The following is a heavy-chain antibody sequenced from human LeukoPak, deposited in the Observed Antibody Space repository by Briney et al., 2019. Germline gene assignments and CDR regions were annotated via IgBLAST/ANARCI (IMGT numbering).Heavy chain of an antibody. CDR2: ISSDGSNK. CDR3: VRPIDYGDNYSFDY. Sequence: PGGSPRLSRAAPGFTFSTYGMHWVRQAPGKGLEWVAVISSDGSNKYYADSVKTRFTISRDNSENTLYLQMNSLRAEDTAVYYCVRPIDYGDNYSFDYWGQGTLVSVSS. J-gene: IGHJ4*02. D-gene: IGHD4-23*01. CDR1: GFTFSTYG. V-gene: IGHV3-30*03.